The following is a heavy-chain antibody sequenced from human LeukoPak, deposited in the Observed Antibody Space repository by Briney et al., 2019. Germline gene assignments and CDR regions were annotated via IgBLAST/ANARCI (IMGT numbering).Heavy chain of an antibody. J-gene: IGHJ5*02. CDR1: GGSISSYY. Sequence: SETLSLTCTVSGGSISSYYWSWIRQPPGKGLEWIGYIYYSGSTNYNPSLKSRVTISVDTSKNQFSLKLSSVTAADTAVYYCARDNGRSFLYSSSWYGWFDPWGQGTLVTVSS. CDR3: ARDNGRSFLYSSSWYGWFDP. V-gene: IGHV4-59*01. CDR2: IYYSGST. D-gene: IGHD6-13*01.